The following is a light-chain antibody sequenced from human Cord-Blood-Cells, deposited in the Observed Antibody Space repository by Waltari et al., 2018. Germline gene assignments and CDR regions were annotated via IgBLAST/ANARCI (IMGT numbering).Light chain of an antibody. V-gene: IGLV2-14*01. Sequence: QSALPQPASVSGSPGQSINISCTGTTSDVGGYNSVSWYQQHPVKAPKLMIYDVSNRPSGVSNRFSGSKSGNTASLTISGLQAEDEADYYCSSYTSSSTWVFGGGTKLTVL. CDR3: SSYTSSSTWV. CDR2: DVS. J-gene: IGLJ3*02. CDR1: TSDVGGYNS.